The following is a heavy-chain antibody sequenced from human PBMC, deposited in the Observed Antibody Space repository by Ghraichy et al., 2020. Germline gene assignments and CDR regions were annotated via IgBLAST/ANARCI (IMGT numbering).Heavy chain of an antibody. J-gene: IGHJ6*03. Sequence: SETLSLTCAVYGGSFSGYYWSWIRQPPGKGLEWIGEINHSGSTNYNPSLKSRVTISVDTSKNQFSLKLSSVTAADTAVYYCARARGGGYGSGSYYNRYYYYYMDVWGKGTTVTVSS. D-gene: IGHD3-10*01. V-gene: IGHV4-34*01. CDR1: GGSFSGYY. CDR2: INHSGST. CDR3: ARARGGGYGSGSYYNRYYYYYMDV.